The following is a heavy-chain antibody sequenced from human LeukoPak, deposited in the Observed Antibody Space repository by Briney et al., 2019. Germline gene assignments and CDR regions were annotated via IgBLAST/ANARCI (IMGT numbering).Heavy chain of an antibody. Sequence: PGGSLRLSRAASGVIFRSYARQGGRQAPGKGLEWVAFIRYDGSNKYYADSVKGRFTISRDNSKNTLYLQMNSLRPDDTAVYYCAKDRSSSNWYYFDYWGQGTLVTVSS. V-gene: IGHV3-30*02. CDR2: IRYDGSNK. CDR1: GVIFRSYA. J-gene: IGHJ4*02. CDR3: AKDRSSSNWYYFDY. D-gene: IGHD6-13*01.